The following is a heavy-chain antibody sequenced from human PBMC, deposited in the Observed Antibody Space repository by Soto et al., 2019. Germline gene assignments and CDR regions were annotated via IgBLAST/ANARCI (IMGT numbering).Heavy chain of an antibody. Sequence: GGSLRLSCAASGFTFSSYAMSWVRQAPGKGLEWVSAISGSGGSTYYADSVKGRFTISRDNSKNTLYLQMNSLRAEDTAVYYCAKDNFLDVTPNYYYGMDVWGQGTTVTVSS. V-gene: IGHV3-23*01. D-gene: IGHD2-21*02. CDR1: GFTFSSYA. J-gene: IGHJ6*02. CDR2: ISGSGGST. CDR3: AKDNFLDVTPNYYYGMDV.